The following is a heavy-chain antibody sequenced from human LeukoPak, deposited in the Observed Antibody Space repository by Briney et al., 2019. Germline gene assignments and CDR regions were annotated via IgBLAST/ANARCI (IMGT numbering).Heavy chain of an antibody. CDR1: GFTFNNYA. V-gene: IGHV3-23*01. D-gene: IGHD1-14*01. CDR2: ISGSGGTT. Sequence: GGSLRLSCAASGFTFNNYAMNWARQAPGKGLEWVSVISGSGGTTYYADSVKGRFTISRDSSKNTLYLQMNSLRAEDTAVYYCAKVSGGGLYYDGMDVWGQGTTVTVSS. CDR3: AKVSGGGLYYDGMDV. J-gene: IGHJ6*02.